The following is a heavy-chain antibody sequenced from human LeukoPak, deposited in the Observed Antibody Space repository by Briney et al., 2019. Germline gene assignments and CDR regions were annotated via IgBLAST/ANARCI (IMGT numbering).Heavy chain of an antibody. V-gene: IGHV3-30*18. CDR2: ISYDGNNK. Sequence: PGGSLRLSCTASGFTFSTYGMHWVRQAPGKGLEWVAVISYDGNNKYYADSMKGRFTISRDNPKNTLYLQMSSLRAEDTAVYYCAKDMRTTSWYGIDYWGQGTLVTVSS. CDR1: GFTFSTYG. CDR3: AKDMRTTSWYGIDY. D-gene: IGHD6-13*01. J-gene: IGHJ4*02.